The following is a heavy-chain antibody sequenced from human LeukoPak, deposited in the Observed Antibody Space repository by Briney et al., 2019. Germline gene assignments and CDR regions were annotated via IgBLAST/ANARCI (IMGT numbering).Heavy chain of an antibody. V-gene: IGHV3-11*04. CDR2: ISSSGSTI. CDR3: ARESNYDFWSGYSIYYYYYGMDV. D-gene: IGHD3-3*01. J-gene: IGHJ6*02. Sequence: GGSLRLSCAASGFTFSDYYMSWIRQAPGKGLEWVSYISSSGSTIYYADSVKGRFTISRDNAKNSLYLQMNSLRAEDTAVYYCARESNYDFWSGYSIYYYYYGMDVWGQGTTVTVSS. CDR1: GFTFSDYY.